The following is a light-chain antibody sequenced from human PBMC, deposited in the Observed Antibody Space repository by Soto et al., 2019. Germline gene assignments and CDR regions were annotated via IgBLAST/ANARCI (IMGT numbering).Light chain of an antibody. CDR2: GSS. CDR3: RQYGSSPSYT. CDR1: QSLSSY. Sequence: EIVLTQSPGTLPLSPGERATLSCRASQSLSSYLAWYQQKPCQAPRLLIYGSSSRATGIPDRFSGSGSGTDFTLTISRLEPEDFAVYYCRQYGSSPSYTFGQGTKLEIK. J-gene: IGKJ2*01. V-gene: IGKV3-20*01.